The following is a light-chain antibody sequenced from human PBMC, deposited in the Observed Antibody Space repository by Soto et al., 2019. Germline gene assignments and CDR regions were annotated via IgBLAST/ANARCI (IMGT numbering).Light chain of an antibody. CDR3: QKYNSYARP. J-gene: IGKJ1*01. V-gene: IGKV1-5*03. CDR2: KAS. CDR1: QSISSM. Sequence: DIPMTQSPSTLSASVGDRVSITCRARQSISSMLAWYPQKPGKAPKLLIYKASSLESGVPARFSGSGSGTEFTLTICGVQPDDFASRYCQKYNSYARPFGQGTKVVI.